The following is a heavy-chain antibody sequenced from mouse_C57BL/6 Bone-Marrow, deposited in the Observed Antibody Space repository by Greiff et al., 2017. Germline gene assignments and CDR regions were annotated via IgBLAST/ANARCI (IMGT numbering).Heavy chain of an antibody. D-gene: IGHD2-2*01. V-gene: IGHV1-69*01. CDR2: IDPSDSYT. Sequence: VQLQQPGAELVMPGASVKLSCKASGYTFTSYWMHWVKQRPGQGLEWIGEIDPSDSYTNYNQKFKGKSTLTVDKSSSTAYMQLSSLTSEDSAVYYCARSGFYGYAPYYAMDYWGQGTSVTVSS. CDR3: ARSGFYGYAPYYAMDY. J-gene: IGHJ4*01. CDR1: GYTFTSYW.